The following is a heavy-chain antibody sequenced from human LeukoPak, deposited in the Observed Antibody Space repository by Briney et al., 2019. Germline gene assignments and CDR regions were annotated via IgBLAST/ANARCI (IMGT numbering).Heavy chain of an antibody. Sequence: GGSLRLSCAAPGFTFSSYAMSWVRQAPGKGLEWVSAISGSGDSTFYAGSVKGRFTISRDNSKNTLYLQMNSLRAEDTAVYYCASLDGSGSYHLDYWGQGTLVTVSS. D-gene: IGHD3-10*01. CDR3: ASLDGSGSYHLDY. CDR1: GFTFSSYA. CDR2: ISGSGDST. V-gene: IGHV3-23*01. J-gene: IGHJ4*02.